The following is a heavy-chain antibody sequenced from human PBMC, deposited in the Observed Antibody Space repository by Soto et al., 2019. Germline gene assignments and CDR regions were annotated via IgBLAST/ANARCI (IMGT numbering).Heavy chain of an antibody. CDR1: GYIFTAYS. CDR3: AREGNCSDGICYSEYFQR. CDR2: VNPSGGST. Sequence: ASVKVSCKASGYIFTAYSMHWVRQAPGQGLEWMGVVNPSGGSTNYAQKFQGRITMTRDTSTSTVYMDLSSLTSEDTAVYYCAREGNCSDGICYSEYFQRWGQGTLVIVS. V-gene: IGHV1-46*01. D-gene: IGHD2-15*01. J-gene: IGHJ1*01.